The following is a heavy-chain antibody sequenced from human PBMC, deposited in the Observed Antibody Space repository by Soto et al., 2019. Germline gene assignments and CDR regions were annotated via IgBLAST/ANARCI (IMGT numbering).Heavy chain of an antibody. V-gene: IGHV1-69*01. CDR2: IIPIFGTA. D-gene: IGHD2-2*02. Sequence: QVQLVQSGAEVKKPGSSAKVSCKASGGTFSSYAISWVRQAPGQGLEWMGGIIPIFGTANYAQKFQGRVTITADESTSTAYMELSSLRSEDTAVYYCARDYWGCSSTSCYRFDYWGQGTLVTVSS. CDR3: ARDYWGCSSTSCYRFDY. J-gene: IGHJ4*02. CDR1: GGTFSSYA.